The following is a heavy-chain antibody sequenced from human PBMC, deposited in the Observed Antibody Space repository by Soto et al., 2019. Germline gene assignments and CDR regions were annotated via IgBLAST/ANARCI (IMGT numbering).Heavy chain of an antibody. CDR2: VTCEGNEI. D-gene: IGHD6-25*01. V-gene: IGHV3-30*18. J-gene: IGHJ4*02. CDR3: VKEQSSGYWRTADY. Sequence: QVQLVESGGGVVQPGRSLRLSCAASGFTFSSCGMHWVRQAPGKGPEWVAVVTCEGNEIHYADSVKGRFTISRDNTKNMVYLQMDSLRVEDTTVYFCVKEQSSGYWRTADYWGEGTVIPVSS. CDR1: GFTFSSCG.